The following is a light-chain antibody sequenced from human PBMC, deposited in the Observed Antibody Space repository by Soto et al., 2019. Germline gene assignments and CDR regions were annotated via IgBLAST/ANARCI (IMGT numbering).Light chain of an antibody. CDR3: QQANSFPLT. J-gene: IGKJ5*01. Sequence: DIQMTQSPSSVSASVGDRVTITCRASQDINSWLAWYQQKPGKAPKLLIYTASSLQTGVPSRFSGSGSGTDFTLTISRLQPEDFATYYCQQANSFPLTFGQGTRLEIK. CDR2: TAS. V-gene: IGKV1-12*01. CDR1: QDINSW.